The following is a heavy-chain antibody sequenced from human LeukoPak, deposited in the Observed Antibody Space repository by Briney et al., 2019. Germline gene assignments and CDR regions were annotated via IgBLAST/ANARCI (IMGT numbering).Heavy chain of an antibody. D-gene: IGHD6-19*01. CDR1: GFTFSNYS. V-gene: IGHV3-21*01. CDR2: ISSSSSYI. J-gene: IGHJ4*02. Sequence: GGSLRLSCAASGFTFSNYSMNWVRQAPGKGLEWVSSISSSSSYIYYADSVKGRFTISRDNAKNSLNLQMNSLRAEDTAVYYCARVKGSGCYEVDYWGQGTLVTVSS. CDR3: ARVKGSGCYEVDY.